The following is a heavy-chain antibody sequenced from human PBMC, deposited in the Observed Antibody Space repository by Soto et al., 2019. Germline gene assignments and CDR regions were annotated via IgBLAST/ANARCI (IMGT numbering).Heavy chain of an antibody. CDR1: GFTFDDYA. CDR2: ISWNSGSI. Sequence: GGSLRLSCAASGFTFDDYAMHWVRQAPGKGLKWVSGISWNSGSIGYADSVKGRFTISRDNAKNSLYLQMNSLRAEDTALYYCAKDINFDYWGQGTLVTVSS. CDR3: AKDINFDY. V-gene: IGHV3-9*01. J-gene: IGHJ4*02.